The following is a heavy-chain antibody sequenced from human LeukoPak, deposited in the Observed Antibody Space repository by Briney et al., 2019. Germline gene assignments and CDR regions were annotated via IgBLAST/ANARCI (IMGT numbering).Heavy chain of an antibody. J-gene: IGHJ6*02. CDR2: INPNSGGT. Sequence: ASVKVSCKASGYTFTGYYMHWVRQAPGQGLEWMGWINPNSGGTNYAQKFQGWVTMTRDTSISTAYMELSRLRSDGTAVYYCARVAIAAAAPYGMDVWGQGTTVTVSS. V-gene: IGHV1-2*04. CDR3: ARVAIAAAAPYGMDV. CDR1: GYTFTGYY. D-gene: IGHD6-13*01.